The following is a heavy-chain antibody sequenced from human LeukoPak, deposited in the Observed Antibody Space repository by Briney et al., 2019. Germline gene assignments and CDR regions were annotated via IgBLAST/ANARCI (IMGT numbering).Heavy chain of an antibody. CDR2: IYYSGST. Sequence: SETLSLTCAVEGESFSGYSWTWIRQPPGKGLEWIGSIYYSGSTYYNPSLKSRVTISVDTSKNQFSLKLSSVTAADTAVYYCARQDYYDSSMTFDPWGQGTLVTVSS. CDR3: ARQDYYDSSMTFDP. CDR1: GESFSGYS. J-gene: IGHJ5*02. D-gene: IGHD3-22*01. V-gene: IGHV4-34*01.